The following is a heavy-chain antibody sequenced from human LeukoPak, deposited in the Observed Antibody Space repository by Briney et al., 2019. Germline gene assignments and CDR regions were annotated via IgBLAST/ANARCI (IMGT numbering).Heavy chain of an antibody. CDR3: ARGGYSNWFDP. CDR1: GGSISSYY. J-gene: IGHJ5*02. CDR2: IYYSGST. Sequence: PSETLSLTCTVSGGSISSYYWSWIRQPPGKGLEWIGYIYYSGSTNYNPSLKSRVTISVDTSKNQFSLKLSSVTAADTAVYYCARGGYSNWFDPWGQGTLLTVSS. D-gene: IGHD6-13*01. V-gene: IGHV4-59*01.